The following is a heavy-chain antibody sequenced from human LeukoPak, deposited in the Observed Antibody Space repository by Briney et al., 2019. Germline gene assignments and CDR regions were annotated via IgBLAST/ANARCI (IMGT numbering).Heavy chain of an antibody. CDR2: INPNSGVT. J-gene: IGHJ4*02. CDR1: GYTFTVYY. D-gene: IGHD1-1*01. V-gene: IGHV1-2*02. CDR3: ARDGLNDYYFDY. Sequence: ASVTVSCKASGYTFTVYYIHWVRQAPGQGLEWMGWINPNSGVTNFAQKFHGRVTMTRDTSISTAYMELSRLRSDDTAMYYCARDGLNDYYFDYWGQGTLVTVSS.